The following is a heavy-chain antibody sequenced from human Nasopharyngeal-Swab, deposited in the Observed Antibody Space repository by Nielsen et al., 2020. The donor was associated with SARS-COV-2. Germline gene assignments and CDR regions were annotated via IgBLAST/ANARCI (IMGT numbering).Heavy chain of an antibody. CDR2: ISAYNGNT. J-gene: IGHJ4*02. D-gene: IGHD3-22*01. V-gene: IGHV1-18*04. CDR1: GYTFTSYG. CDR3: ARALNYYDSSGYDY. Sequence: ASVKVSCKASGYTFTSYGISWVRQAPGQGLEWMGWISAYNGNTNYAQKLQGRVTMTTDTSTSTAYMELRSLRSDDTAVYYSARALNYYDSSGYDYWGQGTLVTVSS.